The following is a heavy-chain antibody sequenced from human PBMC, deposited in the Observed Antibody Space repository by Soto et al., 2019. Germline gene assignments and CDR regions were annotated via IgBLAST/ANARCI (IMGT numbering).Heavy chain of an antibody. CDR1: GFTFSSYC. D-gene: IGHD6-19*01. CDR3: AKDITVAGTGYYYYGMDV. CDR2: ISYDGSNK. J-gene: IGHJ6*02. Sequence: GGSLRLSCAASGFTFSSYCMHWVRQAPGKGLEWVAVISYDGSNKYYADSVKGRFTISRDNSKNTLYLQMNSLRAEDTAVYYCAKDITVAGTGYYYYGMDVWGQGTTVTVSS. V-gene: IGHV3-30*18.